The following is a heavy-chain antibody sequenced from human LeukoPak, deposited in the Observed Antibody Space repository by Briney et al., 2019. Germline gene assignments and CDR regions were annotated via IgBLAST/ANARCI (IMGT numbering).Heavy chain of an antibody. CDR2: ISSVSSFM. CDR1: GFTFSTYR. Sequence: GGSLRLSCAASGFTFSTYRMNWVRQAPGRGLEWVSSISSVSSFMYYADSVKGRFTISRDNSKNTLYLQMNSLRSDDTAVYYCARAPYSSSWFPVDVWGQGTTVTVSS. D-gene: IGHD6-13*01. CDR3: ARAPYSSSWFPVDV. V-gene: IGHV3-21*04. J-gene: IGHJ6*02.